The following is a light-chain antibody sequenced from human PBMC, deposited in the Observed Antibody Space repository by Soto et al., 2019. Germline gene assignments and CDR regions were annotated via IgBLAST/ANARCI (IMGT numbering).Light chain of an antibody. CDR2: GAS. Sequence: VMTHAPATLSVSPGERVTLSCRASQSISVNLAWYQQKPGQAPRLLIYGASTRATGIPARFSGSGSGTEFTLTISSLQSEDFAVYSCQQYNNWPPTWAFGQGTKVDIK. J-gene: IGKJ1*01. V-gene: IGKV3-15*01. CDR3: QQYNNWPPTWA. CDR1: QSISVN.